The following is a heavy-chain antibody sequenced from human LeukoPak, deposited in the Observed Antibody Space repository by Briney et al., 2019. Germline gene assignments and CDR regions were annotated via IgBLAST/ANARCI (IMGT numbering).Heavy chain of an antibody. J-gene: IGHJ4*02. V-gene: IGHV3-7*01. CDR3: ARRGYYDSSGYSDY. D-gene: IGHD3-22*01. CDR1: GFTFSSYW. CDR2: IKQDGSEE. Sequence: GGSLRLSRAASGFTFSSYWMSWVRQAPGKGLEWVANIKQDGSEEYYVDSVKGRFTISRDNAKNSLYLQMNSLRAEDTAVYYCARRGYYDSSGYSDYWGQGTLVTVSS.